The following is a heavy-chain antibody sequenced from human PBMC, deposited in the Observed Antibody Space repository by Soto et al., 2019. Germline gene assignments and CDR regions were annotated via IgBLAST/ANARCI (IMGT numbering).Heavy chain of an antibody. CDR2: IYYSGST. V-gene: IGHV4-30-4*01. D-gene: IGHD1-26*01. CDR3: ARAEEVGDAFDI. J-gene: IGHJ3*02. Sequence: SETLSLTCTVSGGSISSYYWSWIRQPPGKGLEWIGYIYYSGSTYYNPSLKSRVTISVDTSKNQFSLKLSSVTAADTAVYYCARAEEVGDAFDIWGQGTMVTV. CDR1: GGSISSYY.